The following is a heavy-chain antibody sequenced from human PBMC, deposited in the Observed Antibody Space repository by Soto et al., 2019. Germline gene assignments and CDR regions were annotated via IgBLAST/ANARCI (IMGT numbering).Heavy chain of an antibody. J-gene: IGHJ5*02. V-gene: IGHV4-59*01. Sequence: SETLSLTCTVSGGSIRSYYWSWIRQPPGKGLEWIGYIYYSGSTNYNPSLKSRVTISVDTSKNQFSLKLSSVTAADTAVYYCARVTGSGGNRVLFDPWAQGTSVLVS. CDR1: GGSIRSYY. D-gene: IGHD1-1*01. CDR2: IYYSGST. CDR3: ARVTGSGGNRVLFDP.